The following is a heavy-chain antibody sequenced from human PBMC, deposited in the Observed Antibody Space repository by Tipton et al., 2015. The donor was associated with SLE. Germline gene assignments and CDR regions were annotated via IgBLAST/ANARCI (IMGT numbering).Heavy chain of an antibody. Sequence: TLSLTCTVSGGSISSSGYYWSWIRQHPGKGLEWIGYIYSGGRTYYSLSLKNRVSISLDTSANEFSLKLSSVTAADTAMYYCAASRYSYGFDYWGQGTLVIVSS. D-gene: IGHD5-18*01. V-gene: IGHV4-31*03. CDR3: AASRYSYGFDY. CDR1: GGSISSSGYY. J-gene: IGHJ4*02. CDR2: IYSGGRT.